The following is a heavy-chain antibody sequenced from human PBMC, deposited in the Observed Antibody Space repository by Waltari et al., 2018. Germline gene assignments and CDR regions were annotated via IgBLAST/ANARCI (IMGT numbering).Heavy chain of an antibody. D-gene: IGHD4-4*01. Sequence: QVQLQESGPGLVKPSETLSLTCTVSGGSISSYYWSWIRQHAGKGLEWIGRIYTSGSTTYNPSLTRRVTRAVGTSKNQFSLKLGSVAAADTAVYYCARMTTVTTDYYYYYGMDVWGQGTTVTVSS. V-gene: IGHV4-4*07. CDR1: GGSISSYY. CDR3: ARMTTVTTDYYYYYGMDV. CDR2: IYTSGST. J-gene: IGHJ6*02.